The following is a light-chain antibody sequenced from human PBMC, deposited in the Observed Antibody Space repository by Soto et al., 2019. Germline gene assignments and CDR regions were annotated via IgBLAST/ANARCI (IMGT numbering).Light chain of an antibody. CDR1: QNVRSY. V-gene: IGKV3-11*01. Sequence: EIVLTQSPATLSLSPGERATLSCRASQNVRSYLAWYQQKPGQAPRLLIHDASSRATGIPDRFSGSGSGTDFPLTLSSLEPEDSAVYYCQQRTNWPTSTFGQGTRLEIK. CDR3: QQRTNWPTST. CDR2: DAS. J-gene: IGKJ5*01.